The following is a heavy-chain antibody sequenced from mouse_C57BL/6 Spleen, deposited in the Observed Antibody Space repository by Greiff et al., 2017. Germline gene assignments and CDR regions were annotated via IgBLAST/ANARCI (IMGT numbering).Heavy chain of an antibody. Sequence: QVQLQQSGAELVMPGASVKLSCKASGYTFTSYWMHWVKQRPGQGLEWIGEIDPSDSYTNYNQKFKGKSTLTVDKSSSTAYMQLSSLTSEDSAVYYCAREGAYYSKGKDYWGQGTTLTVSS. D-gene: IGHD2-5*01. CDR1: GYTFTSYW. J-gene: IGHJ2*01. V-gene: IGHV1-69*01. CDR3: AREGAYYSKGKDY. CDR2: IDPSDSYT.